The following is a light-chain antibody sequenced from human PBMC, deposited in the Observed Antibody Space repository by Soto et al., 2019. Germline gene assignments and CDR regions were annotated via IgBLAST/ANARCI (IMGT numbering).Light chain of an antibody. Sequence: DIQMTQSPSSLSASVGDRVTITCRASQTISSYLNWYQQKPGKAPKLLIYAASSLESGVPSNFSGSGSGTDFTLTISSLQPEDFATYYCQQSYNTPGTFGQGTRLEIK. J-gene: IGKJ5*01. CDR2: AAS. CDR1: QTISSY. V-gene: IGKV1-39*01. CDR3: QQSYNTPGT.